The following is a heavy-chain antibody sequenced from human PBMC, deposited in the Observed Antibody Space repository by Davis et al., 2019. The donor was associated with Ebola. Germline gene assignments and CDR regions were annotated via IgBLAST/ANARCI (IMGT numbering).Heavy chain of an antibody. D-gene: IGHD5-12*01. V-gene: IGHV4-39*01. CDR2: IYYSGST. CDR3: ATKRGYELDY. J-gene: IGHJ4*02. Sequence: GSLRLSCTVSGGSISSSSYYWGWIRQPPGKGLEWIGCIYYSGSTYYNPSLKSRVTISVDTSKNQFSLKLSSATAADTAVYYCATKRGYELDYWGQGTLVTVSS. CDR1: GGSISSSSYY.